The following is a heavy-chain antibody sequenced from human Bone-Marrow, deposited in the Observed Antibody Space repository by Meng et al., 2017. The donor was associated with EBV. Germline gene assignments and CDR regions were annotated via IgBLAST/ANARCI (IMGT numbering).Heavy chain of an antibody. J-gene: IGHJ5*02. CDR3: AKDLSGRFDP. CDR2: IPSDASHNK. Sequence: EHRVDSGGGVVQPGRSLRLSCAASGFTFSNYGFHWVRQAPGKGPEWVAIIPSDASHNKYYADSVKGRFTISRDNSKNTLYLQMNSLRTEDTAVYYCAKDLSGRFDPWGQGTLVTVSS. CDR1: GFTFSNYG. V-gene: IGHV3-30*18. D-gene: IGHD1-14*01.